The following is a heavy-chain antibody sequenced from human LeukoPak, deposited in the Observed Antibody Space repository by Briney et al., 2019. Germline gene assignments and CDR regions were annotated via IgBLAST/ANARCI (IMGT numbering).Heavy chain of an antibody. V-gene: IGHV3-23*01. CDR1: SFTFSSYV. J-gene: IGHJ4*02. D-gene: IGHD3-22*01. CDR3: AKDPVRITMIVVVIPGSYDY. Sequence: GGSLRLSCGASSFTFSSYVMSWVRQAPGKGLEWVSTVSTTGGSTYYADSVKGRFTISRDNSKDTLYLQMNSLRAEDTAVYYCAKDPVRITMIVVVIPGSYDYWGQGTLVTVSS. CDR2: VSTTGGST.